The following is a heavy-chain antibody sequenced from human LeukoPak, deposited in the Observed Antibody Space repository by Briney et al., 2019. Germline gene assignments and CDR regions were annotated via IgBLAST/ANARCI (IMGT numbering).Heavy chain of an antibody. D-gene: IGHD1-26*01. Sequence: PSETLSLTCTVSGGSISSYYWNWIRQPVGKGLEWIGRIYTSGSTNYNPSLKSRVTISVDKSKNQFFLKLSSVTAADTAVYYCARDGYSGSYFFDYWGQGTLVTVSS. CDR2: IYTSGST. CDR1: GGSISSYY. J-gene: IGHJ4*02. CDR3: ARDGYSGSYFFDY. V-gene: IGHV4-4*07.